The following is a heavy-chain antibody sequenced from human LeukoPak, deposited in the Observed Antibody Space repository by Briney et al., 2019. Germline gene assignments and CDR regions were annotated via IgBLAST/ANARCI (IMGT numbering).Heavy chain of an antibody. CDR1: GGTFSSYA. CDR3: ARTYYYGSGSPAYYYGMDV. CDR2: ISAYNGNT. Sequence: ASVKVSCKASGGTFSSYAISWVRQAPGQGLEWMGWISAYNGNTNYAQKLQGRVTMTTDTSTSTAYMELRSLRSDDTAVYYCARTYYYGSGSPAYYYGMDVWGQGTTVTVSS. J-gene: IGHJ6*02. D-gene: IGHD3-10*01. V-gene: IGHV1-18*01.